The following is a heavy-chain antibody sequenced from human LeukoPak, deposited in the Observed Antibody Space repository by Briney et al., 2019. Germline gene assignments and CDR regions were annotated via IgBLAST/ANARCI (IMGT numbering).Heavy chain of an antibody. CDR1: GCSISSGSYY. Sequence: SETLSLTCTVSGCSISSGSYYWSWIRQPAGKGLEWIGRIYTSGSTNYNSSLKSRVTISVDTSKNQFSLKLSSVTAADTAVYYCARMYYDFWSGYPAYYFDYWGQGTLVTVSS. CDR2: IYTSGST. D-gene: IGHD3-3*01. CDR3: ARMYYDFWSGYPAYYFDY. V-gene: IGHV4-61*02. J-gene: IGHJ4*02.